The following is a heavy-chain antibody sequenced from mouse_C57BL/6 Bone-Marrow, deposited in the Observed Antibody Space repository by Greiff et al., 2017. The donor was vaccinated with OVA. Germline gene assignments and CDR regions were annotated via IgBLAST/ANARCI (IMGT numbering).Heavy chain of an antibody. CDR1: GYTFTDYY. V-gene: IGHV1-76*01. D-gene: IGHD1-1*01. Sequence: QVQLQQSGAELVRPGASVKLSCKASGYTFTDYYINWVKQRPGQGLEWIARIYPGSGNTYYNEKFKGKATLTAEKSSSTAYMQLSSLTSEDSAVDFYASSTTVVAHFDYWGQGTTLTVSS. J-gene: IGHJ2*01. CDR3: ASSTTVVAHFDY. CDR2: IYPGSGNT.